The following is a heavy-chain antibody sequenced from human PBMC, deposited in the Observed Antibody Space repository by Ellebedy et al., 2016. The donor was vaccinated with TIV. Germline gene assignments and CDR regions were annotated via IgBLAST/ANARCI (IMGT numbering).Heavy chain of an antibody. J-gene: IGHJ6*02. D-gene: IGHD3-22*01. Sequence: AASVKVSCKASGYTFTSYDINWVRQATGQGLEWMGWMNPNSGNTSYAQKFQGRVTITRNTSISTAYMELSSLRSEDTAVYYCARVLMDYYDSSGYYYEPYYYGMDVWGQGTTVTVSS. CDR2: MNPNSGNT. V-gene: IGHV1-8*03. CDR1: GYTFTSYD. CDR3: ARVLMDYYDSSGYYYEPYYYGMDV.